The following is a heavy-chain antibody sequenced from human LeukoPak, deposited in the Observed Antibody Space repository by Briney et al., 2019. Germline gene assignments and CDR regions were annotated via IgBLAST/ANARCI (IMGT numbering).Heavy chain of an antibody. V-gene: IGHV4-34*01. CDR3: ATKSGYSSSWYSYFQH. CDR2: INHSGST. Sequence: SETLSLTCAVYGGSFSGYYWSWIRQPPGKGLEWIGEINHSGSTNYNPSLKSRVTISVDTSKNQFSLKLSSVTAADTAVYYCATKSGYSSSWYSYFQHWGQGTLVTVSS. CDR1: GGSFSGYY. D-gene: IGHD6-13*01. J-gene: IGHJ1*01.